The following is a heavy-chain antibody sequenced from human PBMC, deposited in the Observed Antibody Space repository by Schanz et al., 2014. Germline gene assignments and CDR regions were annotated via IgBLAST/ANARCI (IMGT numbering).Heavy chain of an antibody. CDR2: ISHSGGSK. J-gene: IGHJ6*02. V-gene: IGHV3-23*04. Sequence: EVQLVESGGGLVQPGGSLRLSCGGSGFTFSKYWMSWVRQAPGKGLEWVSSISHSGGSKYYADSVKGRFTISRDNSENTLYLQMNSLSADDTAVFYCAKGMGYCSGGACYDYYYYCLDGWGQGTTGIVSS. CDR3: AKGMGYCSGGACYDYYYYCLDG. D-gene: IGHD2-15*01. CDR1: GFTFSKYW.